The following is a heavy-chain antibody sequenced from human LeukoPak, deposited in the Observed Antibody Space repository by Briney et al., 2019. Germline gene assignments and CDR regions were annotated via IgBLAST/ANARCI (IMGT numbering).Heavy chain of an antibody. CDR2: IYHSGST. CDR1: GYSISRCYY. D-gene: IGHD1-26*01. CDR3: ARDRSGSNRFDP. Sequence: SQTLSLTCTVSGYSISRCYYWGWIRPPPGKWLEWIGSIYHSGSTYYNPSIKSRVTISVDTSKNQFSLKPSSVTAADTAVYYCARDRSGSNRFDPWGQGTLVTVSS. J-gene: IGHJ5*02. V-gene: IGHV4-38-2*02.